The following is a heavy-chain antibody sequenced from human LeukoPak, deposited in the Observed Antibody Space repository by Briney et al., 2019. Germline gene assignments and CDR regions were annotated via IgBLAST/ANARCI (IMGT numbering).Heavy chain of an antibody. CDR2: INTDGTIT. CDR1: GFTFSNYW. D-gene: IGHD4/OR15-4a*01. J-gene: IGHJ4*02. Sequence: GGSLRLSCAASGFTFSNYWMHWVRQAPGKGLVWVPRINTDGTITSYADSVKGRFTISRDNAKNTLYLQMNSLRAEDTAVYYCARETMVTEDFDYWGQGNLVTVSS. CDR3: ARETMVTEDFDY. V-gene: IGHV3-74*01.